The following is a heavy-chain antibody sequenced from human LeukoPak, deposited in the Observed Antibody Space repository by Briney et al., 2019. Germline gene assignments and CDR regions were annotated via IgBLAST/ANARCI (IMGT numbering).Heavy chain of an antibody. CDR2: IYYSGST. V-gene: IGHV4-30-4*02. J-gene: IGHJ3*02. CDR3: ARSYCGGGSCGAFDI. Sequence: SETLSLTCSVSGASISSLTYYWSWIRQPPGKGLEWIGYIYYSGSTYYNPSLKSRVTISVDTSKNQFSLRLSSVTAADTAVYYCARSYCGGGSCGAFDIWGQGTMVTVSS. CDR1: GASISSLTYY. D-gene: IGHD2-15*01.